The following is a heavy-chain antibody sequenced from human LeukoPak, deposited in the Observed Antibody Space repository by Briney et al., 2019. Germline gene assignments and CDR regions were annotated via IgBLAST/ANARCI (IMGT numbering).Heavy chain of an antibody. D-gene: IGHD6-19*01. J-gene: IGHJ4*02. Sequence: GGSLRLSCAASGFTFSSSAMSWVRQAPGKGLEWVSGISGGGGGTYYADSVKGRFTISRDNSKNTLYLQMNSLRAEDTAVYYCAKSWGSSGWVYWGQGTLVTVSS. CDR2: ISGGGGGT. V-gene: IGHV3-23*01. CDR1: GFTFSSSA. CDR3: AKSWGSSGWVY.